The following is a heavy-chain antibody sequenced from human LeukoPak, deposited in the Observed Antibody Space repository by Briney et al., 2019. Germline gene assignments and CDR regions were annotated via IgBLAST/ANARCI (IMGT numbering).Heavy chain of an antibody. CDR3: ARYYGGNSSLDY. D-gene: IGHD4-23*01. J-gene: IGHJ4*02. V-gene: IGHV1-69*02. CDR1: GGTFSSYT. Sequence: GASVKASCKASGGTFSSYTISWVRQAPGQGLEWMGRIIPILGIANYAQKFQGRVTITADKSTSTAYMELSSLRSEDTAVYYCARYYGGNSSLDYWGQGTLVTVSS. CDR2: IIPILGIA.